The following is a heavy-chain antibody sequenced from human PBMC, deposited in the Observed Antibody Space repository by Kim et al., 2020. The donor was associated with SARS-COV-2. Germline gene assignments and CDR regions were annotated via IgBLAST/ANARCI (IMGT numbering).Heavy chain of an antibody. J-gene: IGHJ4*02. V-gene: IGHV4-39*01. CDR3: ARFRFILGVSDY. CDR1: GGSISSSSYY. CDR2: IYYSGST. Sequence: SETLSLTCTVSGGSISSSSYYWGWIRQPPGKGLEWIGSIYYSGSTYYNPSLKSRVTISVDTSKNQFSLKLSSVTAADTAVYYCARFRFILGVSDYWGQGTLVTVSS. D-gene: IGHD3-10*01.